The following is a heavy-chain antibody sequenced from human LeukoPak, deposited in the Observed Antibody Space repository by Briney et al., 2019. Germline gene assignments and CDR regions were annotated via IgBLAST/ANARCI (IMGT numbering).Heavy chain of an antibody. CDR1: GGSISSYY. D-gene: IGHD5-18*01. CDR3: ARDATQLGGRFDY. V-gene: IGHV4-59*01. J-gene: IGHJ4*02. CDR2: IYYSGST. Sequence: PSETLSLTCTVSGGSISSYYWSWIRQPPGKGLEGSGYIYYSGSTNYNPSLKSRVTISVDTSKNQFPLQLSSVTAADTAVYYCARDATQLGGRFDYWGPGTLVTVSS.